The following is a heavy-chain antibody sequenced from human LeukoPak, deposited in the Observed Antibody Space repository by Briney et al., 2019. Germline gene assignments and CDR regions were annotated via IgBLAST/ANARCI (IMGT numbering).Heavy chain of an antibody. CDR3: ARAPPSGGTVYYYYYGMDV. D-gene: IGHD3-16*01. CDR2: IYSGGST. CDR1: GFTVSSSY. J-gene: IGHJ6*02. V-gene: IGHV3-53*01. Sequence: GGSLRLSCAASGFTVSSSYMSWVRQAPGKGLEWVSIIYSGGSTYYADSVKGRFSISRDNSKNTLYLQMNSLRAEDTAAYYCARAPPSGGTVYYYYYGMDVWGQGTTVTVSS.